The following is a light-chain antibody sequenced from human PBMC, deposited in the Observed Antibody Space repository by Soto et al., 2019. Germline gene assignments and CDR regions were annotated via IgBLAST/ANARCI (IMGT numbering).Light chain of an antibody. CDR2: AAS. V-gene: IGKV1-39*01. Sequence: DIQMTQSPSSLSASVGDRVTITCRASQTISRYLNWYQQKPGKAPKLLIFAASSLQSVVQSRFSGSGSGTYFPLASSSLQPEDVATYYCQRSYNTLAFGPGTKVDIK. CDR1: QTISRY. CDR3: QRSYNTLA. J-gene: IGKJ3*01.